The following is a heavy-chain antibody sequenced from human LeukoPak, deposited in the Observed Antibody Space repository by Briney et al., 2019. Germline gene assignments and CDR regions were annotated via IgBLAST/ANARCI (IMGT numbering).Heavy chain of an antibody. CDR3: ATDLFYDSSGLFFDY. CDR2: VYPEDGET. J-gene: IGHJ4*02. CDR1: GYTFTDYY. D-gene: IGHD3-22*01. Sequence: AXVKVSCKVSGYTFTDYYMHWVQQAPGKGLEWMGLVYPEDGETIYAEKFQGRVTIIADTSTDTAYMELSSLRSEDTAVYYCATDLFYDSSGLFFDYWGQGTLVTVSS. V-gene: IGHV1-69-2*01.